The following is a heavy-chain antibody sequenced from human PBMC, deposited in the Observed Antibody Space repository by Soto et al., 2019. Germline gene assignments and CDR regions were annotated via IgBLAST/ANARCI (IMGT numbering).Heavy chain of an antibody. V-gene: IGHV1-69*01. D-gene: IGHD3-3*01. J-gene: IGHJ6*02. CDR3: ATPHLRGRQYDYRSPATASLYHSGLGV. Sequence: QVLLAQSGAEVKKPGSSVKVSCQTSRGTFNTSPISWVRQAPGQGLEWLGDIVPVFGMVNYAQQFQDRLNLTADESXTXXXMXVSXLTPEDTAVYFCATPHLRGRQYDYRSPATASLYHSGLGVWGQGTTVIVSS. CDR1: RGTFNTSP. CDR2: IVPVFGMV.